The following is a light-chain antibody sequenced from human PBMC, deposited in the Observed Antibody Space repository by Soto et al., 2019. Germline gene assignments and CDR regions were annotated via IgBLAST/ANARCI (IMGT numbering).Light chain of an antibody. J-gene: IGKJ5*01. CDR3: QQRNNWPIT. V-gene: IGKV3-11*01. Sequence: EIVLTQSPGTLSLSPGERVTLSCRASQSVSSYLAWYQQKPGQAPRLLIYDASNRATGIPVRFSGSGSGTDFTLTISSLEPEDFALYYCQQRNNWPITFGQGTRLEIK. CDR1: QSVSSY. CDR2: DAS.